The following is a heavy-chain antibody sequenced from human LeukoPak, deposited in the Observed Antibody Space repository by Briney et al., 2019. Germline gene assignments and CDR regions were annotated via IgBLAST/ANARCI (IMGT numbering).Heavy chain of an antibody. V-gene: IGHV1-3*01. CDR2: INAGNGNT. CDR3: AAAVAGNWFDP. J-gene: IGHJ5*02. D-gene: IGHD6-19*01. Sequence: ASVKVSCKASGYTFTSYAMHWVRQAPGQRLEWMGWINAGNGNTKYSQKFQGRVTITRDTSASTAYMELSSLRSEDTAVYYYAAAVAGNWFDPWGQGTLVTVSS. CDR1: GYTFTSYA.